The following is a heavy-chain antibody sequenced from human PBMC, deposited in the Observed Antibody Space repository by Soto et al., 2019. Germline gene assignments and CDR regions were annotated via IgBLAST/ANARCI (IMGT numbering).Heavy chain of an antibody. V-gene: IGHV4-59*01. J-gene: IGHJ6*02. CDR1: GGSISSYY. CDR3: ARELMRYDFWSGYSGPYYGMDV. Sequence: SETLCLTCTVSGGSISSYYWSWIRQPPGKGLEWIGYIYYSGSTNYNPSLKSRVTISVDTSKNQFSLKLSSVTAADTAVYYCARELMRYDFWSGYSGPYYGMDVWGQGTTVTVSS. D-gene: IGHD3-3*01. CDR2: IYYSGST.